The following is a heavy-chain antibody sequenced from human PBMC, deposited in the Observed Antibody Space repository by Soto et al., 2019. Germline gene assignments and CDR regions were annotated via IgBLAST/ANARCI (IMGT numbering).Heavy chain of an antibody. V-gene: IGHV3-30*18. J-gene: IGHJ4*02. CDR3: ANEGAVAASLAH. CDR2: VSHDGRNK. CDR1: GFTFSSYG. D-gene: IGHD6-19*01. Sequence: QVQLVESGGGVVQPGRSLRLSCVGSGFTFSSYGMHWVRQAPGKGLEWVAMVSHDGRNKYHGDSVKGRFTISRDNSKNRVYVEMNSLRTEDTAVYYCANEGAVAASLAHWGRGNLVTVSS.